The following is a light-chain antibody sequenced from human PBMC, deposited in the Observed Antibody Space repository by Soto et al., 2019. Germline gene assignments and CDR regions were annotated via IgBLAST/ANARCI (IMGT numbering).Light chain of an antibody. CDR2: GND. Sequence: QSVLTQPPSASGTPGQTITMSCSGGSSNIGRRAVNWYQQFPGATPTLLIYGNDQRPSGVAGRFSGSKSGTSAALAISALQSDEEADDYCSSWDDNLTGEVFGAGTKLTVL. V-gene: IGLV1-44*01. J-gene: IGLJ1*01. CDR3: SSWDDNLTGEV. CDR1: SSNIGRRA.